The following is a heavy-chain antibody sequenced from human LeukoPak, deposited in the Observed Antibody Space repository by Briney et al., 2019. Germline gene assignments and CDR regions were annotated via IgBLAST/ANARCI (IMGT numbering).Heavy chain of an antibody. CDR3: AKGPNYSNRWHFDY. V-gene: IGHV3-23*01. CDR2: VSGADST. D-gene: IGHD6-13*01. Sequence: GGSLRLSCAASGFTFSSYAMTWVRQAPGKGLEWVSSVSGADSTYYADSVKGRFTISRDNSQNTLYLQMNSLRVEDTAVYYCAKGPNYSNRWHFDYWGQGTLVTVSS. CDR1: GFTFSSYA. J-gene: IGHJ4*02.